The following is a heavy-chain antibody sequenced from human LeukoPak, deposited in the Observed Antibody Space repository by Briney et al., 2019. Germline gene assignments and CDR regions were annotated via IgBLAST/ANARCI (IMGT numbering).Heavy chain of an antibody. CDR1: GFTFSSYS. V-gene: IGHV3-48*01. D-gene: IGHD1-26*01. Sequence: GGSLRLSCAASGFTFSSYSMNWVRQAPGKGLEWVSYISSSSSTIYYADSVKGRFTISRDNAKNSLYLQMNSLRAEDTAVYYCAKDYQQWEPDPQDYWGQGTLVTVSS. CDR2: ISSSSSTI. J-gene: IGHJ4*02. CDR3: AKDYQQWEPDPQDY.